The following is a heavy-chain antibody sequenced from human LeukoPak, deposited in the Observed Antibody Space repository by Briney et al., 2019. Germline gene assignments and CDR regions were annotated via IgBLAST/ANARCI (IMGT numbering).Heavy chain of an antibody. CDR2: IYHSGST. Sequence: PSETLSLTCTVSGYSISSGYYWGWIRQPPGKGLEWIGSIYHSGSTYYNPSLKSRVTISVDTSKNQFSLKLSSVTAADTAVYYCARLPTTVTQRGGVYYYYMDVWGKGTTVTISS. D-gene: IGHD4-17*01. V-gene: IGHV4-38-2*02. J-gene: IGHJ6*03. CDR3: ARLPTTVTQRGGVYYYYMDV. CDR1: GYSISSGYY.